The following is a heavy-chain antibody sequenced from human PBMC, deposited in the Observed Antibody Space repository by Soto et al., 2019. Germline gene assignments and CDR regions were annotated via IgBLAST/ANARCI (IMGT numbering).Heavy chain of an antibody. CDR3: ARTLLRYFDWLLYYYGMDV. Sequence: PSETLSLTCAVYGGSFSGYYWSWIRQPPGKGLEWIGEINHSGSTNYNPSLKSRVTISVDTSKNQFSLKLSSVTAADTAVYYCARTLLRYFDWLLYYYGMDVWGQGTTVTVSS. D-gene: IGHD3-9*01. CDR1: GGSFSGYY. V-gene: IGHV4-34*01. CDR2: INHSGST. J-gene: IGHJ6*02.